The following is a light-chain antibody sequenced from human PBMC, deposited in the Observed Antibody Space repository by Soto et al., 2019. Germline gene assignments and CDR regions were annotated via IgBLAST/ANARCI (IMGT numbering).Light chain of an antibody. CDR1: QGISSY. V-gene: IGKV1-8*01. J-gene: IGKJ1*01. CDR2: AAS. CDR3: HQYQNLWT. Sequence: SPSSLSASTGDRVTITCRACQGISSYLAWYQQKPGKAPKLLIYAASTLQSGVPSRFSGSGSGTDFTLTISCLQAEDFATYCWHQYQNLWTFGQGTKVDI.